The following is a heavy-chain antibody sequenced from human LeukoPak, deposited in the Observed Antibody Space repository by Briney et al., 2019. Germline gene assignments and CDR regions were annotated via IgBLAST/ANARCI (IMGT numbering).Heavy chain of an antibody. Sequence: PGGSLRLSCAASGFTFSSYGMHWVRQAPGKGLEWVAFIRYDGSNKYYADSVKGRFTISRDNSKNTLYLQMNSLRAEDTAVYYCAKGVRIVGATWDRYFDYWGQGTLVTVSS. CDR3: AKGVRIVGATWDRYFDY. D-gene: IGHD1-26*01. J-gene: IGHJ4*02. CDR1: GFTFSSYG. V-gene: IGHV3-30*02. CDR2: IRYDGSNK.